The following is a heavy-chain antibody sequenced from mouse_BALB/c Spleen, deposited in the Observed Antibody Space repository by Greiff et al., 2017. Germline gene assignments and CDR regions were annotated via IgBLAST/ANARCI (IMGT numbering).Heavy chain of an antibody. J-gene: IGHJ3*01. D-gene: IGHD2-4*01. Sequence: VKLVESGPGLVAPSQSLSITCTVSGFSLTGYGVNWVRQPPGKGLEWLGMIWGDGSTDYNSALKSRLSISKDNSKSQVFLKMNSLQTDDTARYYCARVGSTMITSWFAYWGQGTLVTVSA. CDR3: ARVGSTMITSWFAY. CDR2: IWGDGST. V-gene: IGHV2-6-7*01. CDR1: GFSLTGYG.